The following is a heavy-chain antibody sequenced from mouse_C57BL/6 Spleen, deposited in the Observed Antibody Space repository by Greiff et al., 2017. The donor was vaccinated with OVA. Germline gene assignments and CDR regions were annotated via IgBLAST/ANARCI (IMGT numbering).Heavy chain of an antibody. D-gene: IGHD1-1*01. CDR2: ISYDGSN. V-gene: IGHV3-6*01. CDR1: GYSITSGYY. Sequence: EVKLMESGPGLVKPSQSLSLTCSVTGYSITSGYYWNWIRQFPGNKLEWMGYISYDGSNNYNPSLKNRISITRDTSKNQFFLKLNSVTTEDTATYYCAREGIRYYGSKEAFWGQGTLVTVSA. CDR3: AREGIRYYGSKEAF. J-gene: IGHJ3*01.